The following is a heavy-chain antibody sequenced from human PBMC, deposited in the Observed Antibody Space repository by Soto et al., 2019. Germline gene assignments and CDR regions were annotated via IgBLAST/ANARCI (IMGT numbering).Heavy chain of an antibody. V-gene: IGHV1-18*01. J-gene: IGHJ6*03. D-gene: IGHD5-12*01. Sequence: ASVKVSCKASGYTFTSYGISWVRQAPGQGLEWMGWISAYNGNTNYAQKLQGRVTMTTDTSASTAYMELSSLRSEDTAVYYCAREIYSGYDIYYYYYMDVWGKGTTVTVS. CDR3: AREIYSGYDIYYYYYMDV. CDR2: ISAYNGNT. CDR1: GYTFTSYG.